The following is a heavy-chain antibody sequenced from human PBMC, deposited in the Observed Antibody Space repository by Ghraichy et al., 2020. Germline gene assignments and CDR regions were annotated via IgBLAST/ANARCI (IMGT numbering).Heavy chain of an antibody. CDR3: ARAGKGCSGGSCYLPYYYYYYMDV. D-gene: IGHD2-15*01. CDR1: GFTFSNYA. CDR2: ISYDGSNK. V-gene: IGHV3-30-3*01. J-gene: IGHJ6*03. Sequence: LSLTCAASGFTFSNYALHWVRQAPGKGLEWVAVISYDGSNKYYADSVKGRFTISRDNSKNTLYLQMNSLRAEDTAVYYCARAGKGCSGGSCYLPYYYYYYMDVWGKGTTVTVSS.